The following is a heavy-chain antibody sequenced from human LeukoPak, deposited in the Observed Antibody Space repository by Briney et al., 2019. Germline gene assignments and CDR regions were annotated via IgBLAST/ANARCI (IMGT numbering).Heavy chain of an antibody. CDR1: GFTFSSYA. J-gene: IGHJ4*02. D-gene: IGHD6-13*01. V-gene: IGHV3-30-3*02. CDR3: AKSDSSSHDY. Sequence: GGSLRLSCAASGFTFSSYAMHWVRQAPGKGLEWVAVISYDGSNKYYADSVKGRFTISRDNSKNTLYLQMNSLRAEDTAVYYCAKSDSSSHDYWGQGTLVTVSS. CDR2: ISYDGSNK.